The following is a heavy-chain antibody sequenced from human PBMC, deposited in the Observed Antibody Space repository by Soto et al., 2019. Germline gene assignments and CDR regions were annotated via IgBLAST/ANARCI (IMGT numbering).Heavy chain of an antibody. CDR3: ARPNDYNNSRFEY. CDR2: IYHDGNT. V-gene: IGHV4-30-2*01. J-gene: IGHJ4*02. Sequence: QLQLQESGSGLVKPSQTLSLTCGVSGGSISRGGYSWSWIRQPPGKGLEWIGYIYHDGNTFYNPSLESRVTISVDRSKNQFSLELRSVTAADTAVYYCARPNDYNNSRFEYWGQGTLVTVSS. CDR1: GGSISRGGYS. D-gene: IGHD4-4*01.